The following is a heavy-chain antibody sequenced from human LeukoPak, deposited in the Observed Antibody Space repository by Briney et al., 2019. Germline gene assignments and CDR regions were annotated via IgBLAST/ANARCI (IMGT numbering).Heavy chain of an antibody. CDR3: ARHPIAAGGAYNWFDP. Sequence: GESLKISGKGSGYGSGYSFTSHWVARVRQMPGKGLEWMGIIYPRDSNTIYSPYFQGQVTISVDTSINTAYLQWISLKASDTAMYYCARHPIAAGGAYNWFDPWGQGTLVTVSS. CDR1: GYSFTSHW. V-gene: IGHV5-51*01. D-gene: IGHD6-13*01. CDR2: IYPRDSNT. J-gene: IGHJ5*02.